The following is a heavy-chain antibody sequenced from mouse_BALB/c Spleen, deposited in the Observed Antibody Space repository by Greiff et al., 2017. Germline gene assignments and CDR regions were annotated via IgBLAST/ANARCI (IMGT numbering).Heavy chain of an antibody. D-gene: IGHD2-4*01. CDR3: TRPIYYDYSWFAY. Sequence: QVQLQQSGAELVKPGASVKLSCKASGYTFTSYYMYWVKQRPGQGLEWIGEISPSNGGTNFNEKFKSKATLTVDKSSSTAYMQLSSLTSEDSAVYYCTRPIYYDYSWFAYWGQGTLVTVSA. J-gene: IGHJ3*01. CDR2: ISPSNGGT. V-gene: IGHV1S81*02. CDR1: GYTFTSYY.